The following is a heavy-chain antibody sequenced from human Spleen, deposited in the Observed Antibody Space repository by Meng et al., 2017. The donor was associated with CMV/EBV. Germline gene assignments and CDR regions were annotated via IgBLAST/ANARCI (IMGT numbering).Heavy chain of an antibody. D-gene: IGHD3-10*01. Sequence: SCKASGYTFSSYDINWVRQATGQGLEWMGWMNPNSGNTGYGQNFQGRVIMTRDTSISTAYMELSSLTSEDTAVYYCVRLEVRGVIGPWGQGTLVTVSS. CDR1: GYTFSSYD. CDR3: VRLEVRGVIGP. J-gene: IGHJ5*02. V-gene: IGHV1-8*01. CDR2: MNPNSGNT.